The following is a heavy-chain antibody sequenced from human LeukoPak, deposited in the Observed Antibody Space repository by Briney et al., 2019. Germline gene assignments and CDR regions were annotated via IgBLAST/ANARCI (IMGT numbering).Heavy chain of an antibody. D-gene: IGHD1-26*01. Sequence: SETLSLTCVVYGGSFSGYYWSWIRQPPGKGLEWIGEINHSGSTNYNPSLKSRVTISVDTSKNQFSLKLSSVTAADTAVYYCARRKRVGALYYFDYWGQGTLVTVSS. CDR2: INHSGST. CDR3: ARRKRVGALYYFDY. J-gene: IGHJ4*02. CDR1: GGSFSGYY. V-gene: IGHV4-34*01.